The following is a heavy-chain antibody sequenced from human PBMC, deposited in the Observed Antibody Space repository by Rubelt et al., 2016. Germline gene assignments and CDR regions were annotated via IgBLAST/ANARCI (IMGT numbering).Heavy chain of an antibody. D-gene: IGHD3-22*01. CDR2: IYSGGST. J-gene: IGHJ4*02. V-gene: IGHV3-53*05. Sequence: GRGLEWVSVIYSGGSTYYADSVQGRFTISRDNSKNTLYLQMNSLRAEDTAVYYCARDYYDSSGSSLGVDYWGQGTLVTVSS. CDR3: ARDYYDSSGSSLGVDY.